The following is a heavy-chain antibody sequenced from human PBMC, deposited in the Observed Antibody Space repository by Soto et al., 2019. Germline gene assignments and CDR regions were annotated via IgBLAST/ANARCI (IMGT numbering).Heavy chain of an antibody. CDR2: ISWNIGSI. Sequence: EVQLVESGGGLVQPGRSLRLSCAASGFTFDDYAMHWVRQAPGKGLEWVSGISWNIGSIGYTDSVKGRFTISRDNAKNSLYLQMNSLRAEDTAVYYCAKDVYGDYERGGLGYWGQGTLVTVSS. V-gene: IGHV3-9*01. CDR3: AKDVYGDYERGGLGY. D-gene: IGHD4-17*01. CDR1: GFTFDDYA. J-gene: IGHJ4*02.